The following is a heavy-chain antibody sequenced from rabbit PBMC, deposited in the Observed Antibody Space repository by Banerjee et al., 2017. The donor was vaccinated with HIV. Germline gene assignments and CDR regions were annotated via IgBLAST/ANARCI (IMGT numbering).Heavy chain of an antibody. CDR3: ARDRGVMPAFKS. CDR2: IDTGSSGST. Sequence: QEQLVESGGGLVQPEGSLALTCKGSGFTISSSYYMCWVRQAPGKGLEWIGCIDTGSSGSTYYASWAKGRFTISKTSSTTVTLQMTSLTAADTATYFCARDRGVMPAFKSWGQGTLVTVS. CDR1: GFTISSSYY. J-gene: IGHJ4*01. V-gene: IGHV1S45*01.